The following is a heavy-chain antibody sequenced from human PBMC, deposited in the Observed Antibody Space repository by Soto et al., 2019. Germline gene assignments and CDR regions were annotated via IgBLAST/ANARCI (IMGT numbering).Heavy chain of an antibody. CDR1: GGAISSSGYS. V-gene: IGHV4-39*01. CDR2: VSYSGST. Sequence: QLQLQESGPGLVKPSETLSLTCTVSGGAISSSGYSWGWIRQPPGRELEWIGSVSYSGSTSYNPSLRSRVTISADTSRNYFSLKLSSVTAADTAVYYSARQTRYSSVDFWGQGTLVTVSS. CDR3: ARQTRYSSVDF. D-gene: IGHD6-19*01. J-gene: IGHJ4*02.